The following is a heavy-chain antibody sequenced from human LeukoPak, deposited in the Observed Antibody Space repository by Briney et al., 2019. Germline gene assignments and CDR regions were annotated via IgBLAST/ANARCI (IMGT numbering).Heavy chain of an antibody. Sequence: PGGSLRLSCAASGITFGNNWMHWVRQGPGKGLVWISGVTVDGEDAIYADSVKGRFTVSRDNAKNTLYLQMNSLRAEDTAVYYCARDVPHNWFDTWGQGTLVTVSS. J-gene: IGHJ5*02. CDR1: GITFGNNW. CDR3: ARDVPHNWFDT. CDR2: VTVDGEDA. V-gene: IGHV3-74*01.